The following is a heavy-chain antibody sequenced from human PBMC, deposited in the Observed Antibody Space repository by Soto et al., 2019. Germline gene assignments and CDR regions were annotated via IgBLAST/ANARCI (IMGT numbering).Heavy chain of an antibody. D-gene: IGHD3-22*01. CDR1: GGSISSGGYY. J-gene: IGHJ4*02. CDR3: ARGLGYYDSSGYYVSPFDY. V-gene: IGHV4-31*03. CDR2: IYYSGST. Sequence: KASETLSLTCTVSGGSISSGGYYWSWIRQHPGKGLEWIGYIYYSGSTYYNPSLKSRVTISVDTSKNQFSLKLSSVTAADTAVYYCARGLGYYDSSGYYVSPFDYWGQGTLVTVSS.